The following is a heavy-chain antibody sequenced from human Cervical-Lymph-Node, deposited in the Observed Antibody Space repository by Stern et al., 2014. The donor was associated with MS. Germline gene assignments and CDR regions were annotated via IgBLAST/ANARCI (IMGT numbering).Heavy chain of an antibody. V-gene: IGHV5-51*03. CDR1: GYGFSNYW. CDR2: IYPGDSAT. J-gene: IGHJ4*02. Sequence: EVQLVESEAEVKKPGESLKISCKGSGYGFSNYWIGWVRQMPGQGLEWVASIYPGDSATAYSPSFQGQVTISADKSIETAYLQWSSLKASDTAMYYCTTQDFDSWSPYFWGRGTLVAVSS. D-gene: IGHD3-9*01. CDR3: TTQDFDSWSPYF.